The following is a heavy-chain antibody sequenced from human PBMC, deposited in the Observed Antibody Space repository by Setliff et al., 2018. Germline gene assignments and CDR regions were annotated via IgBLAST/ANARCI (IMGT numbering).Heavy chain of an antibody. J-gene: IGHJ4*02. CDR3: ASSRDYNFWSGYYSPLDY. D-gene: IGHD3-3*01. Sequence: SVKVSCKASGGTFSSYAISWVRQTPGQGLEWMGGIIPIFGTANYAQKFQGRVTITADESTSTAYMELSSLRSEDTAVYYCASSRDYNFWSGYYSPLDYWGQGTLVTVSS. V-gene: IGHV1-69*13. CDR2: IIPIFGTA. CDR1: GGTFSSYA.